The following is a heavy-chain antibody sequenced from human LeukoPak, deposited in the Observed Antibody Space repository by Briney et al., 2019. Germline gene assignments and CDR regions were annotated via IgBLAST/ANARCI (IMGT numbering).Heavy chain of an antibody. V-gene: IGHV3-7*01. J-gene: IGHJ4*02. Sequence: GGSLRLFCAASGFTFSNYWMSWVRQAPAKGLEWVANIKEDGSEKYYVDSVKGRFTISRDNARNSLYLQMNSLRAEDTAVYYCASGRQLGYWGQGTLVTVSS. CDR2: IKEDGSEK. D-gene: IGHD6-13*01. CDR3: ASGRQLGY. CDR1: GFTFSNYW.